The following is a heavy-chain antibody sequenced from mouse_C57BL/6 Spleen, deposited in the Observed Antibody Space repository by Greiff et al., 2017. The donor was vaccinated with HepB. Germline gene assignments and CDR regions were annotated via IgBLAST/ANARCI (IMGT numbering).Heavy chain of an antibody. CDR3: AREGKFQRRYFDV. CDR1: GYTFTSYW. J-gene: IGHJ1*03. Sequence: VQLQQSGTELVKPGASVKLSCKASGYTFTSYWMHWVKQRPGQGLEWIGNINPSNGGTNYNEKFKSKATLTVDKSSSTAYMQLSSLTSEDSAVYYCAREGKFQRRYFDVWGTGTTVTVSS. V-gene: IGHV1-53*01. CDR2: INPSNGGT.